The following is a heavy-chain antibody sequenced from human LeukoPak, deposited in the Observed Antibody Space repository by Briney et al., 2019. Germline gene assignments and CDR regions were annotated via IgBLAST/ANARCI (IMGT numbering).Heavy chain of an antibody. V-gene: IGHV4-39*07. J-gene: IGHJ4*02. CDR2: IYYSGSI. CDR1: GGSISSSSYY. D-gene: IGHD3-10*01. Sequence: SGTLSLTCTVSGGSISSSSYYWGWIRQPPGKGLEWIGSIYYSGSINYNPSLKSRVTISVDTSKNQFSLNLSSVTAADTAVYYCARVLRRYYYRSGSYYNEQFDYWGQGTLVTVSS. CDR3: ARVLRRYYYRSGSYYNEQFDY.